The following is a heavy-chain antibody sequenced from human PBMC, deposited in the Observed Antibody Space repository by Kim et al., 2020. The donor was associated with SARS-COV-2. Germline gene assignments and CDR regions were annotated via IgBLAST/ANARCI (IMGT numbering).Heavy chain of an antibody. CDR3: ATYRRDGRYYAIDY. CDR2: VYNSGNT. D-gene: IGHD2-2*01. J-gene: IGHJ4*02. V-gene: IGHV4-59*08. CDR1: GASLSSHY. Sequence: SETLSLTCTFSGASLSSHYWTWIRQPPGKGLEWIGYVYNSGNTNYNPSLKSRVTMSLDTSQKQFSLKLTSVTAADTAVYYCATYRRDGRYYAIDYWGQGTLFTVSS.